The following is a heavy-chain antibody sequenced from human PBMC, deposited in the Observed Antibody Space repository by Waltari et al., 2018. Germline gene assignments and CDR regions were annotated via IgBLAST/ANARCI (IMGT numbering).Heavy chain of an antibody. CDR3: SRGSKGASGI. V-gene: IGHV3-74*01. Sequence: EVQLVESGGGLVQPGGSLRLSCAASGFTFSNSWMHWVRQDPGKGLVWVSRINSDGSSTYYADSVKGRLTISRDNAKNTLYLQMNSLRAEDTAVYYCSRGSKGASGIWGQGTMVTVSS. J-gene: IGHJ3*02. CDR1: GFTFSNSW. CDR2: INSDGSST.